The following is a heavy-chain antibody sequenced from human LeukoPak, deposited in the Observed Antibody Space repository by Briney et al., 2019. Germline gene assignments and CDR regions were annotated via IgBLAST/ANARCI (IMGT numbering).Heavy chain of an antibody. CDR1: GGSFSGYY. J-gene: IGHJ4*02. D-gene: IGHD1-20*01. Sequence: SETLSLTCAVYGGSFSGYYWSWIRQPPGKGLEWIGEINHSGSTNYNPSLKSRVTISVDTSKNQFSLKLSSVTAADTAVYYCARTNWNDAGNFDYWGQGTLVTVSS. V-gene: IGHV4-34*01. CDR3: ARTNWNDAGNFDY. CDR2: INHSGST.